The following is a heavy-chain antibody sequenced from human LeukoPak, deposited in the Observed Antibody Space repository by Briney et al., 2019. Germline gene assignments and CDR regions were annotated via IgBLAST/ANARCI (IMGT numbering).Heavy chain of an antibody. Sequence: SETLSLTCTVSGGSISSYYWSWIRQPPGEGLEWIGYIYTSGSTNYNPSLKSRVTISVDTSKNQFSLKLSSVTAADSAVYYCARTIGYCSSTSCYPGRYYYYYYYMDVWGKGTTVTVSS. CDR2: IYTSGST. J-gene: IGHJ6*03. CDR1: GGSISSYY. D-gene: IGHD2-2*01. V-gene: IGHV4-4*09. CDR3: ARTIGYCSSTSCYPGRYYYYYYYMDV.